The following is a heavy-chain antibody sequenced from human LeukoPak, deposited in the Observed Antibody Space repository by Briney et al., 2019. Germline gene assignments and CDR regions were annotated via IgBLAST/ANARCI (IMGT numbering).Heavy chain of an antibody. CDR1: GYTFTSYG. Sequence: ASVKVSCKASGYTFTSYGISWVRQAAGQGLEWMGWISAYNGDTNYAQKLQGRVTMTTDTSTSTAYMELRSLRSDDTVVYYCARVARANCSSTRCYVLSNWFDPWGQGTLVTVSS. V-gene: IGHV1-18*01. D-gene: IGHD2-2*01. J-gene: IGHJ5*02. CDR3: ARVARANCSSTRCYVLSNWFDP. CDR2: ISAYNGDT.